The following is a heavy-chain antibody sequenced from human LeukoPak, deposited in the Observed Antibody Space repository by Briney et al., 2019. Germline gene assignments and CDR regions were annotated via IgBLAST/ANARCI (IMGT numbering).Heavy chain of an antibody. Sequence: SETLSLTCTVSGGSISSTTYYWGWIRQPPGKGLEWIGSIYYSGSTYYNPSLKSRVTISVDTSKNQFSLKLSSVTAADTAVYYCAREDWNHMDVWGKGTTVTVPS. J-gene: IGHJ6*03. CDR2: IYYSGST. V-gene: IGHV4-39*07. CDR3: AREDWNHMDV. D-gene: IGHD1-1*01. CDR1: GGSISSTTYY.